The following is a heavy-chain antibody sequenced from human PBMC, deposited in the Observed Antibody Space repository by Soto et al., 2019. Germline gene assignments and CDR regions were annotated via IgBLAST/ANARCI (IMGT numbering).Heavy chain of an antibody. CDR2: IYYSGST. J-gene: IGHJ4*02. CDR3: ARSSTSANYFDY. Sequence: SETMSVTCPVAGGSLISSSCYWGWIRQPPGKGLEWIGSIYYSGSTYYNPSLKSRVTISVDTSKNQFSLKLSSVTAADTAVYYCARSSTSANYFDYWGQGTLVTVSS. CDR1: GGSLISSSCY. V-gene: IGHV4-39*07. D-gene: IGHD2-2*01.